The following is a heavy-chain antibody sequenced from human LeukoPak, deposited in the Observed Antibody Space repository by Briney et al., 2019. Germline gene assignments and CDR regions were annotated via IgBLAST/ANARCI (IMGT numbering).Heavy chain of an antibody. CDR3: ARGGPSVVVTAIYDY. D-gene: IGHD2-21*02. CDR2: INHSGST. Sequence: SETLSLTCAVYGGSFSDYYWSWIRQPPGKGLEWIGEINHSGSTNYNPSLKSRATISVDTSKNQFSLKLSSVTAADTAVYYCARGGPSVVVTAIYDYWGQGTLVTVSS. J-gene: IGHJ4*02. V-gene: IGHV4-34*01. CDR1: GGSFSDYY.